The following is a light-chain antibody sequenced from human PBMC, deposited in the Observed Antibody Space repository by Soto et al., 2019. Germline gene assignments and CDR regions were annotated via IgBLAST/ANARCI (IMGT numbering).Light chain of an antibody. CDR1: QSVNSH. J-gene: IGKJ4*01. Sequence: IVMTQSPATLPVSPGERATLSCRTSQSVNSHLAWYQHKPGQAPRLLIYGASSRATGIPTRFSGSGSGTEFTLTIDSVQSEDFAIYFCQQYNNWPVTFGGGTKVEIK. CDR3: QQYNNWPVT. CDR2: GAS. V-gene: IGKV3-15*01.